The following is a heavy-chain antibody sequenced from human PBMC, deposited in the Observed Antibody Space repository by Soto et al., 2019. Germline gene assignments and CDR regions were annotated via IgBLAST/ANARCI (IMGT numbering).Heavy chain of an antibody. V-gene: IGHV4-61*01. CDR2: IYNSGST. CDR3: ARYGATAGYYFDY. J-gene: IGHJ4*02. D-gene: IGHD2-8*01. Sequence: PSETLSLTCTVSAGSVSNGSYYWSWIRQPPGKGLEWIGHIYNSGSTNYNPSLKSRVTISLDTSKNQLSLKLTSVTAADTAVYFCARYGATAGYYFDYWGQGTLVTVSS. CDR1: AGSVSNGSYY.